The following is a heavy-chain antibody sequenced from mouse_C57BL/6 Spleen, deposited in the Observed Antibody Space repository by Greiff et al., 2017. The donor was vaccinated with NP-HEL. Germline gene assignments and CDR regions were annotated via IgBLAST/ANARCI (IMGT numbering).Heavy chain of an antibody. CDR1: GFTFSDYG. V-gene: IGHV5-17*01. CDR3: ARRDYYGSSYPYYYAMDY. D-gene: IGHD1-1*01. J-gene: IGHJ4*01. Sequence: EVMLVESGGGLVKPGGSLKLSCAASGFTFSDYGMHWVRQAPEKGLEWVAYISSGSSTIYYADTVKGRFTISRDNAKNTLFLQMTSLRSEDTAMYYCARRDYYGSSYPYYYAMDYWGQGTSVTVSS. CDR2: ISSGSSTI.